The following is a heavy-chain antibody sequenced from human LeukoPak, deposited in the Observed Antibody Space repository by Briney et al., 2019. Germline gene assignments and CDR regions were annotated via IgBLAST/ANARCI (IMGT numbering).Heavy chain of an antibody. Sequence: ASVKVSCTASGYTFTSYDINWVRQATGQGLEWMGWMNPNSGNTGYAQKFQGRVTMTRNTSISTAYMELSSLRSEDTAVYYCARALRYCSSTRCPSYYYMGVWGKGTTVTVSS. CDR2: MNPNSGNT. V-gene: IGHV1-8*01. CDR3: ARALRYCSSTRCPSYYYMGV. D-gene: IGHD2-2*01. CDR1: GYTFTSYD. J-gene: IGHJ6*03.